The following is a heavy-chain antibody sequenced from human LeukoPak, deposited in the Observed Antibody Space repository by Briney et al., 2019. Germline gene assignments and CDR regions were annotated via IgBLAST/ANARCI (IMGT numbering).Heavy chain of an antibody. V-gene: IGHV3-21*01. D-gene: IGHD3-22*01. CDR3: ARDRYDSSGYYYRDPYYFDY. CDR1: GSTFSSYS. CDR2: ISSSSSYI. J-gene: IGHJ4*02. Sequence: GGSLRLSCAASGSTFSSYSMNWVRQAPGKGLEWVSSISSSSSYIYYADSVKGRFTISRDNAKNSLYLQMNSLRAEDTAVYYCARDRYDSSGYYYRDPYYFDYWGQGTLVTVSS.